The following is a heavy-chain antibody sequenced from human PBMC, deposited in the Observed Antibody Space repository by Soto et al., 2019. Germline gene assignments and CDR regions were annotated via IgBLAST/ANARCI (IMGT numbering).Heavy chain of an antibody. J-gene: IGHJ6*02. V-gene: IGHV4-31*02. CDR1: GASVSSGGYF. CDR2: NYYSGIT. D-gene: IGHD6-6*01. Sequence: SETLSLTCSVSGASVSSGGYFWTWIRQHPGKGLEWIGYNYYSGITYYNPSLKSRVTISLDTSKNQFSLKLSSVTAADTAVYYCARGSSIAGLYYGMDVWGQGTTVTVSS. CDR3: ARGSSIAGLYYGMDV.